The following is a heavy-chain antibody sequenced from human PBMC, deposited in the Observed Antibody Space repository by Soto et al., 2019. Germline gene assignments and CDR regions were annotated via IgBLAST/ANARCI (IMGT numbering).Heavy chain of an antibody. D-gene: IGHD2-21*02. CDR3: ARVGQTYCGGDCYSAFCMDV. V-gene: IGHV4-30-2*01. CDR1: GGSISSGGDS. CDR2: MYQSGST. Sequence: QLQLQESGSGLVKPSQTLSLTCAVSGGSISSGGDSWSWIRQPPGKGLEWIGYMYQSGSTHYNPSLKSGVTMSVDRSKNQFPLKLSSVTAADTAVYYCARVGQTYCGGDCYSAFCMDVWGQGTTVTVSS. J-gene: IGHJ6*02.